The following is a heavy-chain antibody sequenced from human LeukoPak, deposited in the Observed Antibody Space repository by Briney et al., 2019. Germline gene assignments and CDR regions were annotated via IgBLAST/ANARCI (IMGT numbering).Heavy chain of an antibody. D-gene: IGHD5-12*01. CDR3: ARVLSGYDYDFDY. CDR2: INPNSGGT. CDR1: GYTFTGYY. V-gene: IGHV1-2*02. Sequence: ASVKVSCKASGYTFTGYYMHWVRQAPGQGLEWMGWINPNSGGTNYAQKFQGRVTMTRDTSISTAYMELSRLRSDDTAVYYCARVLSGYDYDFDYWGQGTLVTVSS. J-gene: IGHJ4*02.